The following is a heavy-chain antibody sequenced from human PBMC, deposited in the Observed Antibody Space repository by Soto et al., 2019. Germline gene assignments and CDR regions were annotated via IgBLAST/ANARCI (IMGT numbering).Heavy chain of an antibody. D-gene: IGHD2-2*02. CDR3: ARVGCSRTNCYTGYFFDY. CDR1: GFTFSTYG. V-gene: IGHV3-33*01. J-gene: IGHJ4*02. Sequence: QVQVVESGGGVVQPGRSLRLSCAASGFTFSTYGMHWVRQAPGKGLEWVAVIWYDGSNKYYADSVKGRFTISRDNSKNTLYLQMNSLRAEDTAVYYCARVGCSRTNCYTGYFFDYWGQGTLVTVSS. CDR2: IWYDGSNK.